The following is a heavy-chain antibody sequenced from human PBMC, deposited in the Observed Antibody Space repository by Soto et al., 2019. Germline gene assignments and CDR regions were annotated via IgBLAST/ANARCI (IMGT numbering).Heavy chain of an antibody. CDR2: IGTAGAT. Sequence: GGSLRLSCAASGFTFSSYVMHWVRQATGKGLEGVSAIGTAGATSYPGSVKGRFTISRENAKDSLYLQMNSLRAGDTAVYYCARGAGFGEFDAFDIWGQGTLVTVS. CDR1: GFTFSSYV. D-gene: IGHD3-10*01. V-gene: IGHV3-13*01. CDR3: ARGAGFGEFDAFDI. J-gene: IGHJ3*02.